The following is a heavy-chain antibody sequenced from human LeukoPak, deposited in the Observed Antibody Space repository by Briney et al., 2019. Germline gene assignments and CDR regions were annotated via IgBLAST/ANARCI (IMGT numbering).Heavy chain of an antibody. J-gene: IGHJ4*02. CDR2: ITPNSGGT. V-gene: IGHV1-2*02. Sequence: ASVKVSCKASGYTFTGYYMHWVRQAPGQGLEWMGWITPNSGGTNFAQKFQGRVTMTRDTSITTAYMELSRLRSEDTAVFYCTTFDYWGQGTLVTVSS. CDR1: GYTFTGYY. D-gene: IGHD1-1*01. CDR3: TTFDY.